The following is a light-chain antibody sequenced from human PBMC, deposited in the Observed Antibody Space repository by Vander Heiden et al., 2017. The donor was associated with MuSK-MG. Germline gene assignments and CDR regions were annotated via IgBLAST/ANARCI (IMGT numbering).Light chain of an antibody. CDR1: QSFLHSNGYNY. Sequence: DIVMTQSPLSLPVTPGEPASISCRSSQSFLHSNGYNYLDWYLQKPGQSPQLLIYLGSNRASGVPDRFSGSGSGTDFTLKISRVEAEDVGVYYCMQALQTPITFGQGTLLEIK. J-gene: IGKJ5*01. CDR3: MQALQTPIT. V-gene: IGKV2-28*01. CDR2: LGS.